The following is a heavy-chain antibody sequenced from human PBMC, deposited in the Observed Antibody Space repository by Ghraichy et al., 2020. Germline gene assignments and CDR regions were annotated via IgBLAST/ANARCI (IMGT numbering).Heavy chain of an antibody. CDR3: ARGLALQLVRGWYFDL. D-gene: IGHD3-10*01. V-gene: IGHV1-69*02. CDR2: IIPILGIA. J-gene: IGHJ2*01. Sequence: SVKVSCKASGGTFSSYTISWVRQAPGQGLEWMGRIIPILGIANYAQKFQGRVTITADKSTSTAYMELSSLRSEDTAVYYCARGLALQLVRGWYFDLWGRGTLVTVSS. CDR1: GGTFSSYT.